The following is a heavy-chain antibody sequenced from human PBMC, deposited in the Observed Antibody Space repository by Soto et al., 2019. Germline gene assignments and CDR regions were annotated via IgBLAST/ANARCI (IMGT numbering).Heavy chain of an antibody. J-gene: IGHJ3*02. V-gene: IGHV3-7*01. CDR1: GFTLSSYW. CDR2: IKQDGSEK. CDR3: ARAYDSRNAFDI. D-gene: IGHD3-22*01. Sequence: GGSLRLSCAASGFTLSSYWMSWVRQAPGKGLEWVANIKQDGSEKYHVDSVKGRFTISRDNAKNSLYLQMNSLRAEDTAVYYCARAYDSRNAFDIWGQGTMVTVSS.